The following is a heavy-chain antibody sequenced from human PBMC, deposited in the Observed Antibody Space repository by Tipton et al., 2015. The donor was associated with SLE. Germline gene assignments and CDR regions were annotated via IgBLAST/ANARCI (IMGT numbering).Heavy chain of an antibody. J-gene: IGHJ4*02. CDR3: ARDQGIVGPRPYFDY. CDR2: ISYDGSNK. Sequence: SLRLSCAASGLTFSNYDMHWVRQAPGKGLEWVAVISYDGSNKYYADSVKGRFTISRDNSKNTLYLQMNSLRAEDTAVYYCARDQGIVGPRPYFDYWGQGTLVTVSS. D-gene: IGHD1-26*01. CDR1: GLTFSNYD. V-gene: IGHV3-30*03.